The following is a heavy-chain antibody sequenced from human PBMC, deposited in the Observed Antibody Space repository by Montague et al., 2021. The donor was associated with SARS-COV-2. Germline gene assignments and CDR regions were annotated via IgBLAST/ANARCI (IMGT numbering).Heavy chain of an antibody. CDR1: GDSISRGKY. D-gene: IGHD3-10*01. Sequence: SETLSLTCSVTGDSISRGKYWGCSRQHPARGVVWLRNNYHSGGTYYSPSHKSRVTVSVDTSKNQFSLRLSSVTAADKAVYDCARWYYGSGSYPHWGQGTLVTVSS. CDR2: NYHSGGT. CDR3: ARWYYGSGSYPH. J-gene: IGHJ4*02. V-gene: IGHV4-38-2*01.